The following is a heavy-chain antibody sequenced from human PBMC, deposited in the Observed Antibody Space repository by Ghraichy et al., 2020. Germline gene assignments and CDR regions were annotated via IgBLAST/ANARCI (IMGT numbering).Heavy chain of an antibody. V-gene: IGHV3-48*02. D-gene: IGHD4-23*01. Sequence: GESLNISCAGSGFTFTGYSMNWVRQAPGKGLEWVSYITSSSRTKSYADSVKGRFTISRDNAQNSLYLQMNSLRDEDTAVYYCARGSTVVRFYYYDGMDVWGQGTTVTVSS. CDR3: ARGSTVVRFYYYDGMDV. CDR1: GFTFTGYS. J-gene: IGHJ6*02. CDR2: ITSSSRTK.